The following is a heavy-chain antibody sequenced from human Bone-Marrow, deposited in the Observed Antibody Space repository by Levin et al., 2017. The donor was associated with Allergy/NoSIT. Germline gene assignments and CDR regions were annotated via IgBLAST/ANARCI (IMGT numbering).Heavy chain of an antibody. Sequence: GGSLRLSCAASGFTFSGYGMHWVRQAPGKGLEWVAVISYDGNNKHYADSVKGRFYISRDNSKSTLYLQMNSLRAEDTAVYYCAKDFSMVVDGSSPREETMATSRSLFLGFDYWGQGSLVTVSS. D-gene: IGHD5-24*01. V-gene: IGHV3-30*18. J-gene: IGHJ4*02. CDR2: ISYDGNNK. CDR3: AKDFSMVVDGSSPREETMATSRSLFLGFDY. CDR1: GFTFSGYG.